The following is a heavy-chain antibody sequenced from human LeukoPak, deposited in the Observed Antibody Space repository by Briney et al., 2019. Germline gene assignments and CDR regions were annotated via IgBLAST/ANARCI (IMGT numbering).Heavy chain of an antibody. J-gene: IGHJ6*03. CDR2: ISGSGVST. Sequence: GGSLRLSCAASGFTFTSQAMSWVRQAPGKGLEWVSAISGSGVSTYYADSVKGRFTISRDNSKNSLYLQMNSLRAEDTAVYYCAKCILTGYYKGYMDVWGKGTTVTISS. CDR1: GFTFTSQA. CDR3: AKCILTGYYKGYMDV. V-gene: IGHV3-23*01. D-gene: IGHD3-9*01.